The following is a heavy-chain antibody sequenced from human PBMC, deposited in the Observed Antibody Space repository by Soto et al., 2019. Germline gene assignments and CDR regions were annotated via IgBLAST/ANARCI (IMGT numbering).Heavy chain of an antibody. V-gene: IGHV4-59*08. J-gene: IGHJ5*02. Sequence: QALLEESGPGLVRPSETLSLTCTVSDASTSRFYWGWVRQSPGGGLEWIGFSHHSGYVSYSPSLRTRVTMSVNPSTNQCSLKLTSVTAADTALYVFGRLQNFINWPFHLWGQGAPVTVSS. CDR2: SHHSGYV. CDR3: GRLQNFINWPFHL. CDR1: DASTSRFY.